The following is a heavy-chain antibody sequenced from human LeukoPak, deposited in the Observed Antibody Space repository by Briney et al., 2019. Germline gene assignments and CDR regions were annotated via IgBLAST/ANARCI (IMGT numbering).Heavy chain of an antibody. D-gene: IGHD6-13*01. CDR2: ISYDGSNK. J-gene: IGHJ4*02. Sequence: PGGSLRLSCAASGFTFSSYSMNWVRQAPGKGLEWVAVISYDGSNKYYADSVKGRFTISRDNSKNTLYLQMNSLRAEDTAVYYCARDSSSWYGENNYFDYWGQGTLVTVSS. CDR1: GFTFSSYS. V-gene: IGHV3-30*03. CDR3: ARDSSSWYGENNYFDY.